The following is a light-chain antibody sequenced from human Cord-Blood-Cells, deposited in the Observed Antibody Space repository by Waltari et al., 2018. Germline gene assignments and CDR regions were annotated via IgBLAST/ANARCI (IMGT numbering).Light chain of an antibody. Sequence: DIQMTQSPSTLSASVGDRFTHTCRASQSSSSWLAWYQQKPGKAPKLLIYKASSLESGVPSRFSGSGSGTEFPLTISILQPDDFATYYCQQYNSYSRTFGQGTKVEIK. CDR1: QSSSSW. CDR3: QQYNSYSRT. CDR2: KAS. V-gene: IGKV1-5*03. J-gene: IGKJ1*01.